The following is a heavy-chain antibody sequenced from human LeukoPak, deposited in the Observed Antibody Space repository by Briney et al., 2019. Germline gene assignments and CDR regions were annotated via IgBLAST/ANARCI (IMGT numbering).Heavy chain of an antibody. J-gene: IGHJ6*02. D-gene: IGHD1-26*01. CDR1: GASISSSSYY. Sequence: PSETLSLTCTVSGASISSSSYYWGWLRQPPGKGLEWIVSVYNTGSTYYNPSLKSRVTISVDRSKNQFSLKLSSVTAADTAVYYCARQKWEQRGRDYYFNGLDVWGPGTTVTVSS. CDR3: ARQKWEQRGRDYYFNGLDV. V-gene: IGHV4-39*07. CDR2: VYNTGST.